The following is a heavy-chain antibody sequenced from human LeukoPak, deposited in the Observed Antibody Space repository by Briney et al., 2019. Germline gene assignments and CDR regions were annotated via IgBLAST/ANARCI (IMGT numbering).Heavy chain of an antibody. CDR3: AKGYWNPGY. CDR1: GFTFSTYA. Sequence: GGALRLSCVASGFTFSTYAMTWVRQAPGKGLEWVSGISGSGGSTYYADSVKGRFTISRDNSKNTLYLQMNNLRAEDTALYYCAKGYWNPGYWGQGTLVTVSS. D-gene: IGHD1-1*01. V-gene: IGHV3-23*01. CDR2: ISGSGGST. J-gene: IGHJ4*02.